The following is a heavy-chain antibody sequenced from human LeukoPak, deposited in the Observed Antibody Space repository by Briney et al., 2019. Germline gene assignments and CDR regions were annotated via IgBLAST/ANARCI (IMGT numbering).Heavy chain of an antibody. CDR3: ARDYYGSGSYLDY. V-gene: IGHV3-11*01. D-gene: IGHD3-10*01. CDR2: ISSSGSTI. CDR1: GFTFSDYY. J-gene: IGHJ4*02. Sequence: PGGSLRLSCAASGFTFSDYYMSWIRQAPGKGLERVSHISSSGSTIYYADSVKGRFTISRDNAKNSLYLQMNSLRAEDTAVYYCARDYYGSGSYLDYWGQGTLVTVSS.